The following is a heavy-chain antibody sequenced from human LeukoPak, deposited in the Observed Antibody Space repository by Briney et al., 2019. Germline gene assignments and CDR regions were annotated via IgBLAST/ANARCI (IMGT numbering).Heavy chain of an antibody. V-gene: IGHV1-46*01. CDR2: INPSGGST. D-gene: IGHD7-27*01. Sequence: ASVKVSCKASGYTFTSYYMHWVRQAPGQGLEWMGIINPSGGSTSYAQKFQGRVTITTDESTSTAYTELSSLRSEDTAVYYCARVLTGDSTDAFDIWGQGTMVTVSS. J-gene: IGHJ3*02. CDR3: ARVLTGDSTDAFDI. CDR1: GYTFTSYY.